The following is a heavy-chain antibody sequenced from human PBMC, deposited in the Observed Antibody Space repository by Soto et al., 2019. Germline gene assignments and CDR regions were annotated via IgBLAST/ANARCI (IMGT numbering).Heavy chain of an antibody. D-gene: IGHD6-13*01. CDR2: ISSSSSYI. CDR1: GFPFSSYT. Sequence: GGSLRLSWAASGFPFSSYTLNWVPKAPGKGREGVSSISSSSSYIYYADSVKGRFTISRDNAKNSLYLQMNSLRAEDTAVYYCASLLRQQLTTDAFDIWGQGTMVTVSS. J-gene: IGHJ3*02. V-gene: IGHV3-21*01. CDR3: ASLLRQQLTTDAFDI.